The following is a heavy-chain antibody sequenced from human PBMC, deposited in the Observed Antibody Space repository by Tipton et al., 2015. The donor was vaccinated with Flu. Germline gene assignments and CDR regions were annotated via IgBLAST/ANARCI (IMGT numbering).Heavy chain of an antibody. CDR3: ARGQGANP. CDR1: GFTVNSNS. V-gene: IGHV3-53*01. Sequence: SLRLSCAASGFTVNSNSRSWVRQAPGKGLEWVSVIYSVGRAYFVDSAKGRFTVSRDDSKNMLSLQMDSLRAEDTAVYYCARGQGANPWGQGTLVTVSS. J-gene: IGHJ5*02. CDR2: IYSVGRA.